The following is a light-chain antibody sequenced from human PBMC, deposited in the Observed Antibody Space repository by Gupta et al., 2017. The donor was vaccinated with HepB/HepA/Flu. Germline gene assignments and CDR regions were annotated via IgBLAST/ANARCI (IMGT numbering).Light chain of an antibody. V-gene: IGLV4-69*01. J-gene: IGLJ2*01. CDR1: SCHISYA. CDR3: QTWDTFAVV. CDR2: VTSDGSH. Sequence: QLVLPPSPSASASLGASVTLTCTLSSCHISYAIAWHLQQPERVPRYLMQVTSDGSHSHGDWNPDRFSGSSSGTERYLTISCFQAEDEADYDCQTWDTFAVVFGGGTKLTVL.